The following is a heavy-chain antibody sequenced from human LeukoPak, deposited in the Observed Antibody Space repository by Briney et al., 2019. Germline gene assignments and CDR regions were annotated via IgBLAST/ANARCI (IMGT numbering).Heavy chain of an antibody. CDR2: ISDTGNT. Sequence: GGSLRLSCAASGFTLSSYAMSWVRQAPGKGLEWVSAISDTGNTYHADSVKGRFTISRDSSKNTLFLQMNSLRAEDTAVYYCARRMTRDYFYMDVWGKGTTVTISS. CDR3: ARRMTRDYFYMDV. V-gene: IGHV3-23*01. J-gene: IGHJ6*03. CDR1: GFTLSSYA.